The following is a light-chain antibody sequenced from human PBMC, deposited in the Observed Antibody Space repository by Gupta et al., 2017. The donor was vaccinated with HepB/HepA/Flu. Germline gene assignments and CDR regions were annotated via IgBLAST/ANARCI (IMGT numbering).Light chain of an antibody. J-gene: IGKJ4*01. V-gene: IGKV3-11*01. CDR2: DAA. Sequence: DIVLTQSPATLSLSPGERATLSCRASQSVSSYLAWYQQKPGQAPRLLIYDAANRDTGIPARFSGSGCGTDFTLTISSREQEDFAVYYCQQHSNWPPLTFGGGTKVEIK. CDR3: QQHSNWPPLT. CDR1: QSVSSY.